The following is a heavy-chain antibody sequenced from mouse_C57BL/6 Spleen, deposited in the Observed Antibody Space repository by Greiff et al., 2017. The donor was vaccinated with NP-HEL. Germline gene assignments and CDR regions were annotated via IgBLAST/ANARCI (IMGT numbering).Heavy chain of an antibody. CDR3: GRDVGSSEWYFDV. CDR1: GYTFTSYW. CDR2: IDPSDSYT. D-gene: IGHD1-1*01. Sequence: VQLKQPGAELVRPGTSVKLSCKASGYTFTSYWMHWVKQRPGQGLEWIGVIDPSDSYTKYNQKFKGKATLTVDTSSSTAYMQLSSLTSEDSAVYYCGRDVGSSEWYFDVWGTGTTVTVSS. V-gene: IGHV1-59*01. J-gene: IGHJ1*03.